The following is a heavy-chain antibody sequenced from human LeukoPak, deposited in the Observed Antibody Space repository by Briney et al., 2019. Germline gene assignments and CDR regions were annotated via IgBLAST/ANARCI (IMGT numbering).Heavy chain of an antibody. D-gene: IGHD3-3*01. CDR1: GFTFSSYG. CDR2: IRYDGSEK. Sequence: GGSLRLSCAASGFTFSSYGTPWVRQAPGKGLEWVAFIRYDGSEKYYADSVKGRFTISRDNSKNTLYLQMNSLRVEDTAVYYCAARDFGSGPASDYWGQGTLVTVSS. V-gene: IGHV3-30*02. J-gene: IGHJ4*02. CDR3: AARDFGSGPASDY.